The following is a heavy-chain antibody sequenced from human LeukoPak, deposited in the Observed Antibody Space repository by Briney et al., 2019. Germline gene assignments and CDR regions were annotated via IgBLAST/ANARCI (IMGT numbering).Heavy chain of an antibody. V-gene: IGHV3-23*01. CDR1: GFTFRRYA. D-gene: IGHD3-22*01. CDR3: AKVAYFYDTSTYYY. J-gene: IGHJ4*02. Sequence: PGGSLRLSCAGSGFTFRRYAMNWVRQAPGKGLEWVSAISGSDDSKTYYAASVKGRFTISRDNSKNTLYLQMNSLRTGDTALYYCAKVAYFYDTSTYYYWGQGTPVTVSS. CDR2: ISGSDDSKT.